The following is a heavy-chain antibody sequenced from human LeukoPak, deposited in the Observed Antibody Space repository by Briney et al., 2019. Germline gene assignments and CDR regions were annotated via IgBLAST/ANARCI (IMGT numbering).Heavy chain of an antibody. CDR2: ISAYNGNT. D-gene: IGHD3-22*01. V-gene: IGHV1-18*01. CDR1: GYTFTSYG. CDR3: AKFSGYSSMEALNFDY. Sequence: ASVKVSCKASGYTFTSYGISWVRQAPGQGLEWMGWISAYNGNTNYAQKLQGRVTMTTDTSTSTAYMELRSLRSDDTAVYYCAKFSGYSSMEALNFDYWGQGTLVTVSS. J-gene: IGHJ4*02.